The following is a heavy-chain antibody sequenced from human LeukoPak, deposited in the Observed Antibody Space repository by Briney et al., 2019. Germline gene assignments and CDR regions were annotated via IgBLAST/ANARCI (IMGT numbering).Heavy chain of an antibody. Sequence: ASVKVSCKASGYTFTSYDINWVRQATGQGLEWMGWMNPNSGNTGYAQKFQGRVTMTRNTSKSTAYMELSSLRSEDTAVYYCARSDYGGNYKPGDYWGQGTLVTVSS. CDR2: MNPNSGNT. CDR1: GYTFTSYD. CDR3: ARSDYGGNYKPGDY. D-gene: IGHD4-23*01. J-gene: IGHJ4*02. V-gene: IGHV1-8*01.